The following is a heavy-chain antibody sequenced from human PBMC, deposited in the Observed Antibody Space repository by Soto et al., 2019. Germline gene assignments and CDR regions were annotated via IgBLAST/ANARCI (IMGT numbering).Heavy chain of an antibody. Sequence: PGGSLRLSCAASGFTFSSYSMNWVRQAPGKGLEWVSSISSSSSYIYYADSVKGRFTISRDNAKNSLYLQMNSLRAEDTAVYYCARDHMGCSSTSCYTDFDYWGQGTLVTVSS. D-gene: IGHD2-2*02. CDR2: ISSSSSYI. J-gene: IGHJ4*02. CDR1: GFTFSSYS. V-gene: IGHV3-21*01. CDR3: ARDHMGCSSTSCYTDFDY.